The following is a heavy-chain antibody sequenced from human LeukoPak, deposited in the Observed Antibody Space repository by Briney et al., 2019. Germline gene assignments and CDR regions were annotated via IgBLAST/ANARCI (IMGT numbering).Heavy chain of an antibody. CDR3: ARVFSSTRVVPANAFDI. CDR2: INPSGGST. D-gene: IGHD2-2*01. Sequence: GASVKVSCKASGYTFTSYYMHWVRQAPGQGLEWMGIINPSGGSTSYAQKFQGRVTMTRDTSTSTVYMELSSLRSEDTAVYYCARVFSSTRVVPANAFDIWGQGTMVTVSS. V-gene: IGHV1-46*01. J-gene: IGHJ3*02. CDR1: GYTFTSYY.